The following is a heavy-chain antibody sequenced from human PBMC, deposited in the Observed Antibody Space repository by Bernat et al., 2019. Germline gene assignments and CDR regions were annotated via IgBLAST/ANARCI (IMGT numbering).Heavy chain of an antibody. CDR3: ARGFRGSGYPVYDY. CDR1: GFTFSSYS. V-gene: IGHV3-48*02. D-gene: IGHD3-22*01. Sequence: EVQLVESGGGLVQPGGSLRLSCAASGFTFSSYSMNWVRQAPGKGLEWVSYISSSSSTIYYADSVKGRFTISRDNAKNSLYLQMNSLRDEDTAVYYCARGFRGSGYPVYDYWGQGTLVTVSS. CDR2: ISSSSSTI. J-gene: IGHJ4*02.